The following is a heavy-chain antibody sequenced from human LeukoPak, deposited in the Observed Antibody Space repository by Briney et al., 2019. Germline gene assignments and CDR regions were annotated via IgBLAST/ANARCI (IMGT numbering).Heavy chain of an antibody. CDR2: ISPRGDST. Sequence: ASVKVSCKASGYTFTNYYMNWVRQAPGQGFEWMGIISPRGDSTSFAQKFVGRVTMTRDTSTSTVYMELSSLRSEDTAVYYCARAGDQYFDLWGQGTLVTVSS. V-gene: IGHV1-46*01. CDR3: ARAGDQYFDL. D-gene: IGHD7-27*01. J-gene: IGHJ4*02. CDR1: GYTFTNYY.